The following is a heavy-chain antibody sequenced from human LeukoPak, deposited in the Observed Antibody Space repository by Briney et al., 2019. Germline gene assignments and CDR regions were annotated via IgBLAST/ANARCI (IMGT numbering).Heavy chain of an antibody. Sequence: GGSLRLACAASGFTVSSKYVTWVRQGPGKGLEWVSVIYANNNKDYGDSVKGRFTIYRDISKNTVYLQMNSLRAEDTAVYYCVSHDVQLSDWYFDLWGRGTLVTVSS. D-gene: IGHD1-1*01. CDR1: GFTVSSKY. V-gene: IGHV3-53*01. CDR3: VSHDVQLSDWYFDL. J-gene: IGHJ2*01. CDR2: IYANNNK.